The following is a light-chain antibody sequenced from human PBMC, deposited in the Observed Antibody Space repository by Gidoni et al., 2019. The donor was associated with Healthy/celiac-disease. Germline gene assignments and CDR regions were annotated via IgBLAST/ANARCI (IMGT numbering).Light chain of an antibody. V-gene: IGLV1-44*01. Sequence: QSVLTQPPSPSGPPVQRVTIACSGTSSNIGSNTVHWYKQLPGPAPKLLMYSTNQRPAGVPDRFSASTSGTPASLAISGLQSEDAADYYCAAWDESLNGYVFGTGTKVTVL. CDR3: AAWDESLNGYV. CDR1: SSNIGSNT. J-gene: IGLJ1*01. CDR2: STN.